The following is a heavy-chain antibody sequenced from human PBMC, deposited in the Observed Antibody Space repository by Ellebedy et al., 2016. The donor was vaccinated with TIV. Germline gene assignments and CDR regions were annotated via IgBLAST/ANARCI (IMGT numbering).Heavy chain of an antibody. CDR3: AREAVMFTIYNY. CDR2: IKQDGSEK. D-gene: IGHD3-16*01. Sequence: ETLSLTCSASGFTFSDYWMSWVRQAPGKGLEWVANIKQDGSEKYYVDSVKGRFTISRDNAKNSLYLQMNSLRAEDTAVYYCAREAVMFTIYNYWGQGTLVTVSS. J-gene: IGHJ4*02. V-gene: IGHV3-7*01. CDR1: GFTFSDYW.